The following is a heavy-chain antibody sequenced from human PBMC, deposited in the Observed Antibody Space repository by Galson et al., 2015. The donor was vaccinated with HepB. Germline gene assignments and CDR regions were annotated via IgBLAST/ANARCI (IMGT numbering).Heavy chain of an antibody. CDR2: INAGNGNT. J-gene: IGHJ4*02. Sequence: SVKVSCKASGYTFTSYAMHWVRQAPGQRLEWMGWINAGNGNTKYSQKFQGRVTITRDTSASTAYMELSSLRSEDTAVYYCARAFGGVAGPRPPSDYWGQGTLVTVSS. V-gene: IGHV1-3*01. CDR1: GYTFTSYA. CDR3: ARAFGGVAGPRPPSDY. D-gene: IGHD3-10*01.